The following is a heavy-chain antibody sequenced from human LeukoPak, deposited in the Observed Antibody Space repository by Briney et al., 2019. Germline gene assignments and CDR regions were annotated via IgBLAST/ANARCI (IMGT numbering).Heavy chain of an antibody. D-gene: IGHD6-19*01. CDR3: ARLALAGTMSLDY. J-gene: IGHJ4*02. CDR1: GGSISSSSYY. CDR2: IYYSGST. Sequence: SETLSLTCTVSGGSISSSSYYWGWTRQPPGKGLEWIGTIYYSGSTYYNSSLKSRVTISVDTSKNQFSLKLSSVTAADTAVYYCARLALAGTMSLDYWGQGTLVTVSS. V-gene: IGHV4-39*01.